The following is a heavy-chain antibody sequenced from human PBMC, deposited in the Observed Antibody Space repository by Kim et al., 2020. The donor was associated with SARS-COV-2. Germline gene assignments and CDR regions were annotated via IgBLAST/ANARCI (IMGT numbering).Heavy chain of an antibody. CDR1: GFTFSTYW. J-gene: IGHJ4*02. CDR2: SNSDGSDT. Sequence: GGSLRLSCAASGFTFSTYWMNWVRQVPGKGLVWLARSNSDGSDTTYADSVKGRFTISRDNAKNTLYLQLNSLRAEDTALYYCARPLSGTNCYDYWGRGTLVSVSS. CDR3: ARPLSGTNCYDY. D-gene: IGHD2-8*01. V-gene: IGHV3-74*01.